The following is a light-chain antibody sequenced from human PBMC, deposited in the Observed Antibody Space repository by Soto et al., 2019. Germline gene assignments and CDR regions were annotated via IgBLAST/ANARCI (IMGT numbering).Light chain of an antibody. Sequence: DIQMTQSPSTLSASVGDRVTITCRASQSISSWLAWYQQKPGKAPKLLIYKASSLESGVPSRFSGSGSETEFTLTISSLQPDDFATYYCQQYNSQGTFGQGTKCEIK. J-gene: IGKJ1*01. V-gene: IGKV1-5*03. CDR1: QSISSW. CDR2: KAS. CDR3: QQYNSQGT.